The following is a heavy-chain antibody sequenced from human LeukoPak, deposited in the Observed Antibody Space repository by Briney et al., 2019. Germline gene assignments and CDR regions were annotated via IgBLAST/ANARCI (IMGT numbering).Heavy chain of an antibody. CDR3: ARAGIAARPQAFDI. CDR2: FTSSSRSI. D-gene: IGHD6-6*01. J-gene: IGHJ3*02. Sequence: PGGSLRLSCAASGFTFSSYSMTWVRQAPGKGLEWVSSFTSSSRSIYYADSVKGRFTISRDNAKNSLYLQMNSLRAEDTAVYYCARAGIAARPQAFDIWGQGTMVTGSS. V-gene: IGHV3-21*01. CDR1: GFTFSSYS.